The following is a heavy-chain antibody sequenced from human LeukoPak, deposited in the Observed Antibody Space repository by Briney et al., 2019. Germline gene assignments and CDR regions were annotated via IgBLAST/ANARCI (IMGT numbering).Heavy chain of an antibody. CDR3: AAAAGYNWFDP. Sequence: SETLSLTCTVSGDSISSYYWSWIRQPAGKGLEWIGRIYTSGGTNYNPSLKNRVTMSVDTSKNQFSLKLSSVTAADTAVYYCAAAAGYNWFDPWGQGTLVTVSS. V-gene: IGHV4-4*07. CDR2: IYTSGGT. CDR1: GDSISSYY. J-gene: IGHJ5*02. D-gene: IGHD6-13*01.